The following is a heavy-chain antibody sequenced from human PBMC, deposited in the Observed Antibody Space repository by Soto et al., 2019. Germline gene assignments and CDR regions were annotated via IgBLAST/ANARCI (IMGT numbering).Heavy chain of an antibody. CDR2: INAGNGNT. D-gene: IGHD6-13*01. J-gene: IGHJ4*02. CDR1: GYTLTSYA. Sequence: ASVKVSCKASGYTLTSYAMHWVRQAPGQRLEWMGWINAGNGNTKYSQKFQGRVTITRDTSASTAYMELSSLRSEDTAVYYCATSWSSIYYFDYWGQGTLVTVSS. CDR3: ATSWSSIYYFDY. V-gene: IGHV1-3*01.